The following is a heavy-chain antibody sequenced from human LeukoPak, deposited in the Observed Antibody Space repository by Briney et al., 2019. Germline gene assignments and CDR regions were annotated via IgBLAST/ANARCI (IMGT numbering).Heavy chain of an antibody. CDR2: ISSSGST. CDR1: AGSFSGYY. CDR3: ARGRGYSYGYGHYFDY. D-gene: IGHD5-18*01. Sequence: SETLSLTCSADAGSFSGYYWSYIRHPAGKGLQWIGRISSSGSTNYNPSLKSRVTISVDTSKNQFSLKLSSVTAADTAVYYCARGRGYSYGYGHYFDYWGQGTLVTVSS. J-gene: IGHJ4*02. V-gene: IGHV4-34*01.